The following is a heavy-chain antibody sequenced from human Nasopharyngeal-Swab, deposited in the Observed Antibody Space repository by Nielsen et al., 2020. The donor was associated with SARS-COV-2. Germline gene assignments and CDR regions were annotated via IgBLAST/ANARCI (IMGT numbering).Heavy chain of an antibody. V-gene: IGHV3-66*01. CDR2: IYSGGST. Sequence: GESLKIFCAASGFTVSSNYMSWVRQAPGKGLEWVSVIYSGGSTYYADSVKGRFTISRDNSKNTLYLQMNSLRAEDTAVYYCAGGPRIQLWSIDYWGQGTLVTVSS. CDR1: GFTVSSNY. J-gene: IGHJ4*02. CDR3: AGGPRIQLWSIDY. D-gene: IGHD5-18*01.